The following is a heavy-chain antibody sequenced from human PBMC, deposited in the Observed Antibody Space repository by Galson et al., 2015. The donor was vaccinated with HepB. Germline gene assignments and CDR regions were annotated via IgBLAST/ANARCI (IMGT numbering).Heavy chain of an antibody. J-gene: IGHJ6*02. CDR1: GFTFDDYA. Sequence: SLRLSCAASGFTFDDYAMHWVRQAPGKGLEWVSGISWNSGSIGYADSVKGRFTISRDNAKNSLYLQMNSLRAEDTALYYCAKDLPDIVEGGMDVWGQGTTVTVSS. CDR3: AKDLPDIVEGGMDV. CDR2: ISWNSGSI. D-gene: IGHD2-15*01. V-gene: IGHV3-9*01.